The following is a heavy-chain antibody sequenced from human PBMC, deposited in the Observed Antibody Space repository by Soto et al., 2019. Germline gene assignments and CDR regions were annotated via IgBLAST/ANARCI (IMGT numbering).Heavy chain of an antibody. Sequence: EVQLVEAGGDLVQPGGSLRLSCAASGITVNSNYMTWVRQAPGKGLEWVSVIYRDGTTYYADSVKGRFTISRDPSKNTLYLQRNSLRAEDTAMYYGERSTIGCYVDLFYWGQGTLVTVSS. CDR1: GITVNSNY. D-gene: IGHD2-2*01. CDR3: ERSTIGCYVDLFY. V-gene: IGHV3-66*01. CDR2: IYRDGTT. J-gene: IGHJ1*01.